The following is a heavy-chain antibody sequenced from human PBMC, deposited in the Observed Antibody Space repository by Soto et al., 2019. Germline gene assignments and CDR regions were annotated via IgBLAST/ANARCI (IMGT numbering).Heavy chain of an antibody. J-gene: IGHJ4*02. V-gene: IGHV3-23*01. D-gene: IGHD1-1*01. CDR3: AKGLDRNSLSEGTT. Sequence: PAGSLRLSCAASGFTFNNYGMTWVRQAPGKGLEWVSIISGSGSSTYYADSVKGRFTISRDNSKNSLYLQINSLRADDTAVYYCAKGLDRNSLSEGTTWGQGTLVTVSS. CDR1: GFTFNNYG. CDR2: ISGSGSST.